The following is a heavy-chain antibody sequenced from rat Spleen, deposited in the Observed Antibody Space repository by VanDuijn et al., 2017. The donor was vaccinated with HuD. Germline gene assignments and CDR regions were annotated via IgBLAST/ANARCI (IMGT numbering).Heavy chain of an antibody. D-gene: IGHD1-11*01. J-gene: IGHJ3*01. CDR1: GFTFSDFV. CDR2: IIYDSSNT. Sequence: EVQLVESGGDLVQPGRSLKLSCAASGFTFSDFVMAWVRQAPKKGLEWVATIIYDSSNTFYRDSVKGRFTIYRDKAQSTLYLQMDSLRSEDTDIYYCTRLGGGYSEPSFAYWGQGTLVSVSS. CDR3: TRLGGGYSEPSFAY. V-gene: IGHV5-17*01.